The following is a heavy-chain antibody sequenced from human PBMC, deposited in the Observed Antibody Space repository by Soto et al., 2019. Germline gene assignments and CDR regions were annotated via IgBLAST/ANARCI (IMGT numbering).Heavy chain of an antibody. V-gene: IGHV1-2*04. Sequence: ASVKVSCKASGYTFTGYYMHWVRQAPGQGLEWMGWINPNSGGTNYAQKFQGWVTMTRDTSIRTAYMELSRLRSDDTAVYYCARGRVAGTGDYYYYMDVWGKGTTVTVSS. CDR2: INPNSGGT. J-gene: IGHJ6*03. D-gene: IGHD6-19*01. CDR1: GYTFTGYY. CDR3: ARGRVAGTGDYYYYMDV.